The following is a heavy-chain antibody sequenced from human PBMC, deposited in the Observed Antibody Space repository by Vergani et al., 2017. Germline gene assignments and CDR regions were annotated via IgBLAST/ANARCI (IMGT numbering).Heavy chain of an antibody. CDR1: VYSFTSYW. V-gene: IGHV5-10-1*03. Sequence: EVQLVQSGAEVKKPGASLRISCKGSVYSFTSYWISWVRQMPGKGLEWMGRIDPSDSYTNYSPSFQGHVTISADKSISTAYLQWSSLKASDTAMYYCARHKWMVQYPFDYWGQGALVTVSS. D-gene: IGHD6-19*01. J-gene: IGHJ4*02. CDR2: IDPSDSYT. CDR3: ARHKWMVQYPFDY.